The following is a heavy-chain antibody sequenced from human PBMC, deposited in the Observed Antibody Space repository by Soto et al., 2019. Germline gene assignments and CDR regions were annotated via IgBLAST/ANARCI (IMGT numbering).Heavy chain of an antibody. D-gene: IGHD6-13*01. CDR1: GYSFTTNW. CDR3: ARHSGVAEDGTD. V-gene: IGHV5-51*01. Sequence: GESLKISCKGSGYSFTTNWIGWVRQMPGKGLEWMGVIYPGDSDTRYSPSFQGQVAISADKSINTAYLQWSSLKASDTAMYYCARHSGVAEDGTDWGQGTLGTAPQ. J-gene: IGHJ1*01. CDR2: IYPGDSDT.